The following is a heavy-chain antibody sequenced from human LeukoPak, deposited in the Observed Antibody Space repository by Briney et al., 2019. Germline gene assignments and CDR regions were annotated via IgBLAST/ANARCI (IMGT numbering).Heavy chain of an antibody. CDR2: INHSGST. J-gene: IGHJ4*02. Sequence: SETLCLTCAVYGGSFSGYYWSWIRQPPGKGLEWIGEINHSGSTNYNPSLKSRVTISVDTSKNQFSLKLSSVTAADTAVYYCARSSIVGATWDYWGQGTLVTVSS. CDR3: ARSSIVGATWDY. D-gene: IGHD1-26*01. V-gene: IGHV4-34*01. CDR1: GGSFSGYY.